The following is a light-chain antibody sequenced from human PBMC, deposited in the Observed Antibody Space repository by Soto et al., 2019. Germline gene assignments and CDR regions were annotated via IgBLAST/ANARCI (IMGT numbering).Light chain of an antibody. CDR1: SSDVGGYNY. Sequence: QSALTQPASVSGSPGQSITISCTGTSSDVGGYNYVFWYQHPPGKAPKLMIYDVTNRPSGVSNRSSGSKSGNTASLTISGLQAEDEADYYCTSYISSSTYVSGTGAKVTVL. V-gene: IGLV2-14*03. J-gene: IGLJ1*01. CDR3: TSYISSSTYV. CDR2: DVT.